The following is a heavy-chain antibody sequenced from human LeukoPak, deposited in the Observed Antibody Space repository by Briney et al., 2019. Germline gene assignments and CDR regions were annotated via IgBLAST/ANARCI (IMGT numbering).Heavy chain of an antibody. D-gene: IGHD3-22*01. CDR2: ISYDGSNK. CDR1: GFTFSSYG. CDR3: AVAGYYYDSSGYFH. J-gene: IGHJ1*01. V-gene: IGHV3-30*03. Sequence: GGSLRLSCAASGFTFSSYGMHWVRQAPGEGLEWVAVISYDGSNKYYADSVKGRFTISRDNSKNTLYLQMNSLRAEDTAVYYCAVAGYYYDSSGYFHWGQGTLVTVSS.